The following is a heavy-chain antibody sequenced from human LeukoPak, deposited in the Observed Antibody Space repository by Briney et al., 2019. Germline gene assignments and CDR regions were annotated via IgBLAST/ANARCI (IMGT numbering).Heavy chain of an antibody. CDR2: FSGSTGST. J-gene: IGHJ4*02. CDR1: GFTFSSYG. D-gene: IGHD6-19*01. CDR3: ARDEGLPWLVYDY. Sequence: PGGSLRLSCAASGFTFSSYGMNWVRQAPGKGLEWVSGFSGSTGSTHYAGSVKGRFTISRDNSRDTLSLQMNSLRGEDTAVYYCARDEGLPWLVYDYWGQGTLVTVSS. V-gene: IGHV3-23*01.